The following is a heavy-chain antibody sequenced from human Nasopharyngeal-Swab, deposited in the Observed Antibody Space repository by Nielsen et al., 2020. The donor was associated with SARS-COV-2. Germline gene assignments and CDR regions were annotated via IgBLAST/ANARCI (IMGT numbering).Heavy chain of an antibody. CDR2: INPTDGST. J-gene: IGHJ6*02. CDR1: GYTFTSYY. D-gene: IGHD1-7*01. V-gene: IGHV1-46*01. Sequence: ASVKVPCKASGYTFTSYYLHWVRQAPGQGLEWMGIINPTDGSTSYAQKFEGRVTMTRVTSTSTVYMELNSLRSEDTAVYYCARVLPFRITGTSGMDVWGQETTVTVSS. CDR3: ARVLPFRITGTSGMDV.